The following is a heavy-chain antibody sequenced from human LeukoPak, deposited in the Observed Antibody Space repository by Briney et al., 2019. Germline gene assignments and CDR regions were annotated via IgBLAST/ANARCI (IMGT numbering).Heavy chain of an antibody. CDR3: ARVVDWNHRAYYYYYYMDV. CDR2: INHSGST. V-gene: IGHV4-34*01. CDR1: GGSFSGYY. J-gene: IGHJ6*03. D-gene: IGHD1-1*01. Sequence: SETLSLTCAVYGGSFSGYYWSWIRQPPGKGLEWIGEINHSGSTNYNPSLKSRVTISVDTSKNQFSLKLSSVTAADTAVYYCARVVDWNHRAYYYYYYMDVWGKGTTVTVSS.